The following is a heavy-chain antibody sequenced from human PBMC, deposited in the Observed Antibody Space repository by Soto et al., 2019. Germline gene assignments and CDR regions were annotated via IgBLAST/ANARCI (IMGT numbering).Heavy chain of an antibody. D-gene: IGHD2-15*01. J-gene: IGHJ6*02. CDR2: ISSSNRTI. CDR3: AREGWPLLQTGMDV. V-gene: IGHV3-48*02. Sequence: PGGSLRRSCAASGFTFRSYSMNWVRQAPGKGLEWVSYISSSNRTINYADSVKGRFIISRDNAKNSLYLQMHSLRDEDTAVYYCAREGWPLLQTGMDVCRQGTTVTVSS. CDR1: GFTFRSYS.